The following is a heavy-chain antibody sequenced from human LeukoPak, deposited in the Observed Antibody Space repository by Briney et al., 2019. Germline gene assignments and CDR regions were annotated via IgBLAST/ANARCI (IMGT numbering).Heavy chain of an antibody. D-gene: IGHD6-6*01. CDR3: ARDRVAARPVYYYYYMDV. Sequence: GGSLRLSCAASEFSVSGNYMNWVRQPPGKGLEWVSLIYRDGSTFYADSVRGRFTISRDNAKNTLYLQMNSLRAEDTAVYYCARDRVAARPVYYYYYMDVWGKGTTVTVSS. J-gene: IGHJ6*03. CDR1: EFSVSGNY. CDR2: IYRDGST. V-gene: IGHV3-53*01.